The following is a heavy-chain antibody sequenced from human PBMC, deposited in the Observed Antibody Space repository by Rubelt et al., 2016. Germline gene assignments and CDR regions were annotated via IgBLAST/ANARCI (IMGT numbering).Heavy chain of an antibody. CDR1: TFGNTW. Sequence: EAQLVESGGDLVQPGGSLSLSCTITFGNTWMNWVRQAPGKGLEWVCRSRNRANSYTTEYAASVKGRFTISRDESKNSLYLQINSLKTEDTAVYYCVRGLLVSTFTCYG. J-gene: IGHJ6*01. V-gene: IGHV3-72*01. CDR3: VRGLLVSTFTCYG. CDR2: SRNRANSYTT. D-gene: IGHD2/OR15-2a*01.